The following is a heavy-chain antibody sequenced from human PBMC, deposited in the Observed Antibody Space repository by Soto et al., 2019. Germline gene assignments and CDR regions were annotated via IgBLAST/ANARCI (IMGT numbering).Heavy chain of an antibody. Sequence: PGGSLRLSCAASGFTFSSSEMNWVRQAPGKGLEWVSYITSSGTAIYYADSVRGRFTISRDNAKNSLYLQMNSLRAEDTAVYYYARVIYEGWGQGTLVTVSS. CDR1: GFTFSSSE. CDR3: ARVIYEG. CDR2: ITSSGTAI. V-gene: IGHV3-48*03. D-gene: IGHD3-16*01. J-gene: IGHJ4*02.